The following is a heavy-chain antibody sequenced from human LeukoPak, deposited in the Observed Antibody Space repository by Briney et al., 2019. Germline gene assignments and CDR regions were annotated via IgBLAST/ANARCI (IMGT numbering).Heavy chain of an antibody. V-gene: IGHV3-30*18. CDR3: AKGTAVDRQYFEN. J-gene: IGHJ4*02. CDR2: ISFDGSHK. Sequence: GGSLRLSCAASRFTFSACGMHWVRQAPGKGLEWVAAISFDGSHKYCADSVKGRFTISRDNSMNTLYLQMNSLRAEDTAVYYCAKGTAVDRQYFENWGQGTLVTVSS. CDR1: RFTFSACG. D-gene: IGHD1-1*01.